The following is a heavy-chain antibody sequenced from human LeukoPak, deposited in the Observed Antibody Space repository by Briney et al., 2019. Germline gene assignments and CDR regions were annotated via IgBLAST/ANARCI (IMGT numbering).Heavy chain of an antibody. Sequence: SVKVSCKASGGTFSSYAISWVRQAPGQGLEWMGGIIPIFGTANYAQKFQGRVTITADESTSTAYMELSSLRSEDTAVYYCAKDMSPAVVASGSRELGYYYYYYGMDVWGKGTTVTVSS. CDR3: AKDMSPAVVASGSRELGYYYYYYGMDV. CDR2: IIPIFGTA. D-gene: IGHD1-7*01. CDR1: GGTFSSYA. V-gene: IGHV1-69*01. J-gene: IGHJ6*04.